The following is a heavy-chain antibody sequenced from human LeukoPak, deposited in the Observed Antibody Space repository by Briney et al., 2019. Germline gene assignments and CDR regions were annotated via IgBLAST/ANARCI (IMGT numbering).Heavy chain of an antibody. V-gene: IGHV3-73*01. CDR1: GFIFSGSG. CDR3: TRVSPVSGSWFDALDI. Sequence: PGGSLKLSCAASGFIFSGSGIHWVRQASGKGLEWVGRIGTKATNYATVYAASVKGRLTISRDDSKNTAYLQVNSLKTEDTAVYYCTRVSPVSGSWFDALDIWGQGTMVTVSS. CDR2: IGTKATNYAT. D-gene: IGHD2-15*01. J-gene: IGHJ3*02.